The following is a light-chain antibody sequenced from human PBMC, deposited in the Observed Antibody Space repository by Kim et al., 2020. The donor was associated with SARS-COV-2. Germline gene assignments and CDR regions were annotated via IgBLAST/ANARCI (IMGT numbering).Light chain of an antibody. CDR3: QQYHSNPWT. CDR2: GAS. Sequence: ASVGDRVTITCRAGQNINTLLAWYQHKPGRAPKLLIYGASSLESGVPSRFSGSGSGTEFSLTISSLQPDDFATFYCQQYHSNPWTFGQGTKVQIK. CDR1: QNINTL. V-gene: IGKV1-5*01. J-gene: IGKJ1*01.